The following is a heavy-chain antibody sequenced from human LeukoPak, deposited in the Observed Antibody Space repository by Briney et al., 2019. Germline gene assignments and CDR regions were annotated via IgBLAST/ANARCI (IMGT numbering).Heavy chain of an antibody. Sequence: PGGSLRLSCEASGFIFDNYYMHWVRQAPGKGLEWVAHIRQDGNNRIYIDSVKGRFTISRDNDEKTVYLQMNSLRREDTAIYYCAKVPNSSSWHRYYFDYWGQGTLVTVSS. J-gene: IGHJ4*02. V-gene: IGHV3-30*02. CDR3: AKVPNSSSWHRYYFDY. CDR2: IRQDGNNR. CDR1: GFIFDNYY. D-gene: IGHD6-13*01.